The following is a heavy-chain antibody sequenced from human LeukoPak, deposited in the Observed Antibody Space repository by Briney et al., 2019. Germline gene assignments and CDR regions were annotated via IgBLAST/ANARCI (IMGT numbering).Heavy chain of an antibody. CDR3: AREGDYDILTGYYTFDY. D-gene: IGHD3-9*01. CDR1: GYTFTSYD. Sequence: ASVKVSCKASGYTFTSYDINWVRQATGQGLEWMGWMNPNSGNTGYAQKFQGRVTMTRNTSISTAYMELSRLRSDDTAVYYCAREGDYDILTGYYTFDYWGQGTLVTVSS. V-gene: IGHV1-8*01. J-gene: IGHJ4*02. CDR2: MNPNSGNT.